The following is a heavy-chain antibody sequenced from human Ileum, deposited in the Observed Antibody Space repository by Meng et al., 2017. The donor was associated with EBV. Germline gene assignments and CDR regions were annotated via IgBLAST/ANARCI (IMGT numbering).Heavy chain of an antibody. CDR3: ASRPGIAVAGFDY. Sequence: QVQLVQSGAEMKKPGATVEVSCKASGYTFTSYAMNWVRQAPGQRLEWMGWINTGNGETKYSQKFQGRVTLTRDTSASTAYMELSSLRSEDTAVYYCASRPGIAVAGFDYWGQGTLVTVFS. CDR1: GYTFTSYA. D-gene: IGHD6-19*01. V-gene: IGHV1-3*04. J-gene: IGHJ4*02. CDR2: INTGNGET.